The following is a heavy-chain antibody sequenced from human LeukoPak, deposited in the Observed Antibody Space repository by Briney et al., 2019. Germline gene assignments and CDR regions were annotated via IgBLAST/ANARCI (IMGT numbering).Heavy chain of an antibody. D-gene: IGHD3-3*01. Sequence: GASVKVSCKASGYTFTSYDINWVRQATGQGLEWMGWMNPNSGNTGYAQKVQGRVTMTRNTSISTDYMELSSLRSEDTAVYYCARGGGIYYDFWSGYETYFDYWGQGTLVTVSS. V-gene: IGHV1-8*01. CDR3: ARGGGIYYDFWSGYETYFDY. CDR1: GYTFTSYD. CDR2: MNPNSGNT. J-gene: IGHJ4*02.